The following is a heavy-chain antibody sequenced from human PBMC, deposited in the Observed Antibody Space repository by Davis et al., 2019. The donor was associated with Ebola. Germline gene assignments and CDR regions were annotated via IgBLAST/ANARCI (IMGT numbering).Heavy chain of an antibody. CDR3: ARDLGGSGNWFDP. CDR1: GFTFSSYT. J-gene: IGHJ5*02. CDR2: ISSSSSYI. D-gene: IGHD6-25*01. Sequence: GGSLRLSCAASGFTFSSYTMNWVRQAPGKGLEWVSSISSSSSYIYYADSVKGRFTISRDNAKNSLYLQMNSLRAEDTAVYYCARDLGGSGNWFDPWGQGTLVTVSS. V-gene: IGHV3-21*01.